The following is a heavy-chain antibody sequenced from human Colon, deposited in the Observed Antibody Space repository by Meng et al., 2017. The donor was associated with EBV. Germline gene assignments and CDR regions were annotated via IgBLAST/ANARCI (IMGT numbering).Heavy chain of an antibody. D-gene: IGHD3-10*01. CDR3: ARGLAWFRELLSINWFDP. CDR2: INQSGST. CDR1: GGSFSGYY. V-gene: IGHV4-34*02. Sequence: QVQHQRWGAGLLKPSETLSLTCAVYGGSFSGYYWTWIRQPPGKGLEWIGEINQSGSTNYNPSLKSRVTISVDTSKNQFSLKLSSVPAADTAVYYCARGLAWFRELLSINWFDPWGQGTLVTVSS. J-gene: IGHJ5*02.